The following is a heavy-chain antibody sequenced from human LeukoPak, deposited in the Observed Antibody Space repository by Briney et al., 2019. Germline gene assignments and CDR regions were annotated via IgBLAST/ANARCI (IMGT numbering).Heavy chain of an antibody. CDR2: ISAYYGNT. D-gene: IGHD3-16*02. Sequence: ASVKVSCKASGYTFTSYGISWVRQAPGQGLEWMGWISAYYGNTNYAQKLQGRVTMTTDTSTSTAYMELRSLRSDDTAVYYCARGNIMITFGGVIADAFDIWGQGTMVTVSS. J-gene: IGHJ3*02. CDR3: ARGNIMITFGGVIADAFDI. V-gene: IGHV1-18*01. CDR1: GYTFTSYG.